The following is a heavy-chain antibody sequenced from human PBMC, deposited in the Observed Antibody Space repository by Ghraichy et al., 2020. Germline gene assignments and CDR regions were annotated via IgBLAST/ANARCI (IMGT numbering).Heavy chain of an antibody. J-gene: IGHJ4*02. D-gene: IGHD1-7*01. CDR2: INPNSGGT. V-gene: IGHV1-2*02. Sequence: ASVKVSCKASGYTFTGYYMHWVRQAPGQGLEWMGWINPNSGGTNYAQKFQGRVTMTRDTSISTAYMELSRLRSDDTAVYYCARENRYNWNYGIRYWGQGTLVTVSS. CDR1: GYTFTGYY. CDR3: ARENRYNWNYGIRY.